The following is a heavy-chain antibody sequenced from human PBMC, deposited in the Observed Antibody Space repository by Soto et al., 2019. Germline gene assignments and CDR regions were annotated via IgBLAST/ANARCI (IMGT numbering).Heavy chain of an antibody. CDR3: ERLVTGTQYYFDL. CDR1: GGLISSISHS. Sequence: SXTRSLTCTVSGGLISSISHSWCWIRQSPGQGLEWIGNIFYNGITYYNPSLKSRVTISADTSKNHFSLKLRSVTVADTAVYSCERLVTGTQYYFDLWGQGSLVTVS. J-gene: IGHJ4*02. CDR2: IFYNGIT. D-gene: IGHD1-1*01. V-gene: IGHV4-39*02.